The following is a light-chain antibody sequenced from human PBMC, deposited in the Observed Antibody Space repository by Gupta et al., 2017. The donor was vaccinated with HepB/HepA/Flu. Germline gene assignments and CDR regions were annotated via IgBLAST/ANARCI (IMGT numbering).Light chain of an antibody. CDR3: QQYGSSPPRT. J-gene: IGKJ1*01. V-gene: IGKV3-20*01. Sequence: EIVLTQSPGTLSLSPGERATLSCSASQSVSSSYLAWYQQKPGQAPRLLIYGASSRATGIPDRFSGSGSGTDFTLTISRLDPEDFAVYYCQQYGSSPPRTFGQGTKVEIK. CDR1: QSVSSSY. CDR2: GAS.